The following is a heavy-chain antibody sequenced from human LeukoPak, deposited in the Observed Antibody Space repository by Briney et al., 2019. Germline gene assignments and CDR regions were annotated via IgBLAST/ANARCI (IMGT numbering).Heavy chain of an antibody. V-gene: IGHV3-74*01. D-gene: IGHD3-10*01. CDR2: INSDGSST. J-gene: IGHJ4*02. CDR1: GFTFSSYW. CDR3: ARVYYYGSGNSLGYFDY. Sequence: GGSLRLSCAASGFTFSSYWMHWVRQAPGKGLVWVSRINSDGSSTSYADSVKGRFTISRDNAKNTLYLQMNSLRAEDTAVYYCARVYYYGSGNSLGYFDYWGQGTLVTVSS.